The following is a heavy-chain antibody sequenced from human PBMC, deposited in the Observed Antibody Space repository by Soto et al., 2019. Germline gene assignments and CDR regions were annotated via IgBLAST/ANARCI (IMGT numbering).Heavy chain of an antibody. J-gene: IGHJ6*02. CDR1: GFTFSSYG. CDR2: ISYDGSNK. CDR3: ARPRAYYYYYGMDV. V-gene: IGHV3-30*03. Sequence: QVQLVESGGGVVQPGRSLRLSCAASGFTFSSYGMHWVRQAPGKGLEWVAVISYDGSNKYYADSVKGRFTISRDNSKNTLYLQMNSLRAEDTAVYYCARPRAYYYYYGMDVWGQGTTVPVSS.